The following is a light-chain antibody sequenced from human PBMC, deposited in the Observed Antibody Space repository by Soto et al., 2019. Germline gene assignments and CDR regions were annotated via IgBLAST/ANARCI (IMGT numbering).Light chain of an antibody. CDR1: QDITKY. Sequence: DIQMTQSPSSLSASVGDRVTITCQATQDITKYINWYEQKAGKAPKLLIYDASNLETGVSSRFSGSGSGTDFSLTISNLQPEDSATYYRQQYDHLPLTFGGGTKVEIK. J-gene: IGKJ4*01. V-gene: IGKV1-33*01. CDR2: DAS. CDR3: QQYDHLPLT.